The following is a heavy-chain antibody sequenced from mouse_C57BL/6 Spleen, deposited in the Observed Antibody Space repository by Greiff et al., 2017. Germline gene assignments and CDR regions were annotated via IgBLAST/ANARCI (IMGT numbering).Heavy chain of an antibody. CDR1: GYTFTDYY. CDR2: INPYNGGT. Sequence: VQLKQSGPVLVKPGASVKMSCKASGYTFTDYYMNWVKQSHGKSLEWIGVINPYNGGTSYNQKFKGKATLTVDKSSSTAYMELNSLTSEDSAVYYCARGSITTVVARGAWFAYWGQGTLVTVSA. CDR3: ARGSITTVVARGAWFAY. D-gene: IGHD1-1*01. V-gene: IGHV1-19*01. J-gene: IGHJ3*01.